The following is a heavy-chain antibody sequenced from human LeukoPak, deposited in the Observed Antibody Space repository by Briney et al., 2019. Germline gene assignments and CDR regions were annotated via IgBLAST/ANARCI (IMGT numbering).Heavy chain of an antibody. Sequence: GGSLGLSCAASGFTFSSYVMSWVRQAPGKGLEWVSAISGRGGSTYYADSVKGRFTISRDNSKNTLYLQINSLRAEDTAVYYCAKGSSSDCINYWGQGTLVTVSS. J-gene: IGHJ4*02. CDR3: AKGSSSDCINY. CDR2: ISGRGGST. D-gene: IGHD6-19*01. V-gene: IGHV3-23*01. CDR1: GFTFSSYV.